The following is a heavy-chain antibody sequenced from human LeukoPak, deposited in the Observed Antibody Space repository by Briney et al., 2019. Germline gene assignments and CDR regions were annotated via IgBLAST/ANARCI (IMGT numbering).Heavy chain of an antibody. V-gene: IGHV3-30-3*01. CDR2: ISYDGNNK. J-gene: IGHJ4*02. CDR3: ARDDQFCASTSCYATLLCDF. Sequence: PGGSLRLACAASGFTFSSHAMHWVRQAPGKGLEWVALISYDGNNKYYADSVKGRFTISRDNSKNTLYLQMNSLRAEDTAVYYCARDDQFCASTSCYATLLCDFWGQGTLVAVSS. CDR1: GFTFSSHA. D-gene: IGHD2-2*01.